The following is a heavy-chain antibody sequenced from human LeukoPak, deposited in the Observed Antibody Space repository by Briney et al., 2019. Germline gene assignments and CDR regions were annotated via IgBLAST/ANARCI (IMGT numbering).Heavy chain of an antibody. CDR1: GFTFSNYN. D-gene: IGHD3-16*02. CDR2: INQDGSEK. J-gene: IGHJ4*02. V-gene: IGHV3-7*03. CDR3: ARRSTRMITFGGVIAGYYFDY. Sequence: GGSLRLSCAASGFTFSNYNMSWVRQAPGKGLAWVANINQDGSEKDYVDSVKGRFTISRDNAKNSLYLQMNSLRAEDTAVYYCARRSTRMITFGGVIAGYYFDYWGQGTLVTVSS.